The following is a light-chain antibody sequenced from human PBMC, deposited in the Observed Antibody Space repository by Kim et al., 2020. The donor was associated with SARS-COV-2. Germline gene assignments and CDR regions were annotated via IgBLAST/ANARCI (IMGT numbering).Light chain of an antibody. Sequence: DIVMTHSPLSLPVTPGEPASISCRSSQSLLHSNGYNYLDWYLQKPGQSPQLLIYLGSNRASGVPDRFSGSGSGTDFTMKISRVEAEDVGVYYAMQALQTPYTFGQGTKLEI. CDR3: MQALQTPYT. J-gene: IGKJ2*01. V-gene: IGKV2-28*01. CDR2: LGS. CDR1: QSLLHSNGYNY.